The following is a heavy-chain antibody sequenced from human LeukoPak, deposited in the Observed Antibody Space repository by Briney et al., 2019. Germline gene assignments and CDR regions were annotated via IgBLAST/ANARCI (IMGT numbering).Heavy chain of an antibody. J-gene: IGHJ4*02. CDR1: GGSITSHF. CDR2: IQYSRST. Sequence: SETLSLTCSVSGGSITSHFWSRVRQPPGKGLELIGHIQYSRSTTYNPSLRGRVYISVDASKNQFSLEMSSLTATDTAVYYCARFSSDSSSDCDGTSCSLTHWGQGILVTVSS. V-gene: IGHV4-59*08. D-gene: IGHD2-2*01. CDR3: ARFSSDSSSDCDGTSCSLTH.